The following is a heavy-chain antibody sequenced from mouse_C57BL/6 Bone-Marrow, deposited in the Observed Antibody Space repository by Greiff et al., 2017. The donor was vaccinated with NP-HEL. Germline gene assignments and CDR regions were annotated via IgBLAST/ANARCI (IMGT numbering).Heavy chain of an antibody. Sequence: DVQLVESGGGLVQPKGSLKLSCAASGFTFNTYAMHWVRQAPGKGLEWVARIRSKSSNYATYYADSVKDRFTISRDDSQSMLYLQMNNLKTEDTAMYYCVRDGWLLQGYAMDYWGQGTSVTVSS. CDR3: VRDGWLLQGYAMDY. CDR2: IRSKSSNYAT. J-gene: IGHJ4*01. D-gene: IGHD2-3*01. CDR1: GFTFNTYA. V-gene: IGHV10-3*01.